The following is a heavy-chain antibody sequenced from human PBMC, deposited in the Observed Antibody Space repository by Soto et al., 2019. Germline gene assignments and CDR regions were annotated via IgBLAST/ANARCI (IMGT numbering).Heavy chain of an antibody. Sequence: EAQLVESGGGLVQPGGSLRLSCAASGFTFSTNWMHWVRQAPGKGLVWVARIDGDGSRISYADSVKGRFTISRDNAKNTLYLEMSSLRAADTAVYYCVGRAGYDWWGLFDYWGQGLLVTGSS. CDR1: GFTFSTNW. D-gene: IGHD5-12*01. CDR3: VGRAGYDWWGLFDY. V-gene: IGHV3-74*01. CDR2: IDGDGSRI. J-gene: IGHJ4*02.